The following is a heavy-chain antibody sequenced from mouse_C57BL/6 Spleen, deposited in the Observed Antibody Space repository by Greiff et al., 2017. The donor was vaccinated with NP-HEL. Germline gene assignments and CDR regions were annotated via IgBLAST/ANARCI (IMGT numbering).Heavy chain of an antibody. CDR2: IDPSDSET. V-gene: IGHV1-52*01. D-gene: IGHD2-4*01. Sequence: VQLQQSGAELVRPGSSVKLSCKASGYTFTSYWMHWVKQRPIQGLEWIGNIDPSDSETHYNQKFKDKATLTVDKSSSTAYMQLSSLTSEDSAVYYYASYDYDGVFDYWGQGTTLTVSS. J-gene: IGHJ2*01. CDR1: GYTFTSYW. CDR3: ASYDYDGVFDY.